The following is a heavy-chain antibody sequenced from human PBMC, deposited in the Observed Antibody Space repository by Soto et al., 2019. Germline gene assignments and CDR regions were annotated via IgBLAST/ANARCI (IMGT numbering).Heavy chain of an antibody. CDR1: GYTFTSYD. D-gene: IGHD3-3*01. J-gene: IGHJ4*02. CDR3: ARFDFGVVASDDY. CDR2: MNPNSGNT. V-gene: IGHV1-8*01. Sequence: EASVKVSCKASGYTFTSYDINWVRQATGQRLEWMGWMNPNSGNTGYAQKFQGRVTMTRNTSISTAYMELSSLRSEDTAVYYCARFDFGVVASDDYWGQGTLVTSPQ.